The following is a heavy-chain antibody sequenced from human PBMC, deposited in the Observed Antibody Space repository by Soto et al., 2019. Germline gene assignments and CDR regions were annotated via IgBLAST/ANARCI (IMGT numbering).Heavy chain of an antibody. CDR1: GSTFSRYT. J-gene: IGHJ6*02. CDR2: IIPILDIP. CDR3: ASHFTGVLVLGTSPPGGDNYGWDV. Sequence: QVQLVQSGAEVKKPGSSVKVSCKASGSTFSRYTFTWVRQAPGQGLEWMGRIIPILDIPNYAQNFQGRVTLTADKYTSTAYMEVSSLTSDDTAGYYCASHFTGVLVLGTSPPGGDNYGWDVWGQGTTVTVSS. D-gene: IGHD2-8*02. V-gene: IGHV1-69*02.